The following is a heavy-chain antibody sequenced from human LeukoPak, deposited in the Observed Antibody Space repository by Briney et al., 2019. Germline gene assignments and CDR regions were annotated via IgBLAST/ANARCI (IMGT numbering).Heavy chain of an antibody. CDR1: GLTFDDYA. CDR3: AKEGVRGSSFDY. D-gene: IGHD6-13*01. V-gene: IGHV3-9*03. J-gene: IGHJ4*02. CDR2: ISWNSGSI. Sequence: GRSLSLSCAASGLTFDDYAMHWVRQAPGKGLEWVSGISWNSGSIGYADSVKGRFTISRDNAKNSLYLQMNSLRAEDMALYYCAKEGVRGSSFDYWGQGTLVTVSS.